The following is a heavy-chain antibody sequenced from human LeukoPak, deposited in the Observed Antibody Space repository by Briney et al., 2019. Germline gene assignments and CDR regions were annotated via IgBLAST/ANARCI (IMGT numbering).Heavy chain of an antibody. CDR1: GFTFRSYW. V-gene: IGHV3-74*01. Sequence: GGSLRLSCAASGFTFRSYWMHWGRQAPGKGLVWVSRINSDGSSTSYADSVKGRFTISRDNAKNTLYLQMNSLRAEDTAVYYCARRARPGGHFDYWGQGTLVTVSS. J-gene: IGHJ4*02. D-gene: IGHD1-26*01. CDR3: ARRARPGGHFDY. CDR2: INSDGSST.